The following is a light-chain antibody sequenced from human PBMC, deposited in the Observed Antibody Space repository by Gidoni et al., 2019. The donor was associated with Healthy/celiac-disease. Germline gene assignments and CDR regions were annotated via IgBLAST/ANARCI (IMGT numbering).Light chain of an antibody. Sequence: DIQMTQSPSSLSASVGDRVTITCRARQSISSYLNWYQQKPGKAPNLLIYAASSLQSGVPSRFSGSGSGTDFTLTINSLQPEDFATYYCQQSYSTPQTFGQGTKVEIK. V-gene: IGKV1-39*01. J-gene: IGKJ1*01. CDR3: QQSYSTPQT. CDR2: AAS. CDR1: QSISSY.